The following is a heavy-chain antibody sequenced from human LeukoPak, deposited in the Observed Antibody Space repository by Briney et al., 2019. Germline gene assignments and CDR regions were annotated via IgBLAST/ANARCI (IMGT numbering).Heavy chain of an antibody. Sequence: VASVTVSCTASGYTFVSYDINWVRQATGQGPEWMGWMSPKSGNTGYAQKFQGRVTMTRDTSINTAYMELSGLISEDTAVYYCTRGPPNWGYDFWGQGTLVTVSS. CDR2: MSPKSGNT. CDR3: TRGPPNWGYDF. CDR1: GYTFVSYD. D-gene: IGHD7-27*01. J-gene: IGHJ4*02. V-gene: IGHV1-8*01.